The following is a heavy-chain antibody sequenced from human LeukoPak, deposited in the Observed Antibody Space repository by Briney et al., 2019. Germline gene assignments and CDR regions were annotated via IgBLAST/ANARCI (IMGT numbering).Heavy chain of an antibody. V-gene: IGHV4-39*01. D-gene: IGHD3-16*01. CDR2: MYYSGST. CDR1: GDAITGSSYS. Sequence: PSETLSLTCSVSGDAITGSSYSLGWIRQPPGKGLEWIGSMYYSGSTYSNPSLKSRVTMSADTSKNQFSLKLSSVSAADTAVYYCARQYYDNTGYYYFDYWGQGTLVTVSS. CDR3: ARQYYDNTGYYYFDY. J-gene: IGHJ4*02.